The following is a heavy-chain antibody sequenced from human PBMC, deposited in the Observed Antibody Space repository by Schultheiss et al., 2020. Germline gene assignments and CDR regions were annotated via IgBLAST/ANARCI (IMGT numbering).Heavy chain of an antibody. D-gene: IGHD6-19*01. Sequence: SETLSLTCTVSGGSITSYYWSWIRQPPGKGLEWIGYMYYSGSTYYNPSLKSRVTISVDTSKNQFSLKLSSVTAALLLCGNESDWYGHNWGQGTLVTVSS. CDR2: MYYSGST. V-gene: IGHV4-59*01. CDR1: GGSITSYY. CDR3: SDWYGHN. J-gene: IGHJ4*01.